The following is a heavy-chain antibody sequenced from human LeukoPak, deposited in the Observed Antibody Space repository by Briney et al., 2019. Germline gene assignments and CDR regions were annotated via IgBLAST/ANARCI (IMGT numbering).Heavy chain of an antibody. J-gene: IGHJ5*02. D-gene: IGHD3-3*01. CDR1: SGSISSGDYY. CDR2: IYYSGST. CDR3: ARGAIFGVVIPWFDP. V-gene: IGHV4-30-4*01. Sequence: PSETLSLTCTVSSGSISSGDYYWSWIRQPPGKGLEWIGYIYYSGSTYYNPSLKSRVTISVDTSKNQFSLKLSSVTAADTDVYYCARGAIFGVVIPWFDPWGQGTLVTVSS.